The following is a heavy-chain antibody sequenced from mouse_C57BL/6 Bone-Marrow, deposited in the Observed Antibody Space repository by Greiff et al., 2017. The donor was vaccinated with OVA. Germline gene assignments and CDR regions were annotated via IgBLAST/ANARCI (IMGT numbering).Heavy chain of an antibody. D-gene: IGHD2-4*01. J-gene: IGHJ3*01. CDR1: GYAFSSSW. V-gene: IGHV1-82*01. CDR2: IYPGDGDT. Sequence: QVHVKQSGPELVKPGASVKISCKASGYAFSSSWMNWVKQRPGKGLEWIGRIYPGDGDTNYNGKFKGKATLTADKSSSTAYMQLSSLTSEDSAVYFCASGGLRRAGFAYWGQGTLVTVSA. CDR3: ASGGLRRAGFAY.